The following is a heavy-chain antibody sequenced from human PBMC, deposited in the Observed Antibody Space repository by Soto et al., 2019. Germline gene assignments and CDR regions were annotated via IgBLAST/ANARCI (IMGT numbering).Heavy chain of an antibody. V-gene: IGHV1-18*01. Sequence: QVQLVQSGAEVKKPGASVKVSCKTSGYTFTGYGINWVRQAPGHGLEWMGWISDFNGNTKYGQNIQNRVIMTTDTSASTAYMELRSLRSDDTAVYFCGRDGSGGIIDSWGPGTMLIVSS. CDR3: GRDGSGGIIDS. CDR1: GYTFTGYG. CDR2: ISDFNGNT. J-gene: IGHJ3*01. D-gene: IGHD2-15*01.